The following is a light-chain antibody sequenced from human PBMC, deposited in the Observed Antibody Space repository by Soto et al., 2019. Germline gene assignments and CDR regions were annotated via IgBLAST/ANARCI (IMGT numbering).Light chain of an antibody. CDR3: SSYAGANSVV. CDR2: EVS. J-gene: IGLJ2*01. V-gene: IGLV2-8*01. CDR1: SSDVGGYNY. Sequence: QSVLTQPPSASGSPGQSVTISCTGMSSDVGGYNYVSWYQQHPGKAPKLMIYEVSKRPSGVPDRFSGSTSGNTASLTVSGLQAEDEADYYCSSYAGANSVVFGGGTKLPVL.